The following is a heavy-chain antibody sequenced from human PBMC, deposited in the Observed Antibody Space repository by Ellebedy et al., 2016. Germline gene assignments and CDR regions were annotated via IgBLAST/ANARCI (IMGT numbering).Heavy chain of an antibody. D-gene: IGHD3-10*01. CDR3: VRSGESSYYFDY. CDR1: RFTFSSYA. V-gene: IGHV3-21*01. J-gene: IGHJ4*02. CDR2: ISSSSEYI. Sequence: GGSLRLXCAASRFTFSSYAMSWVRQAPGKGLEWVSSISSSSEYIYYADSVKGRFTISRDNAQNSLYLQMNSLRAEDTAVFYCVRSGESSYYFDYWGQGILVTVSS.